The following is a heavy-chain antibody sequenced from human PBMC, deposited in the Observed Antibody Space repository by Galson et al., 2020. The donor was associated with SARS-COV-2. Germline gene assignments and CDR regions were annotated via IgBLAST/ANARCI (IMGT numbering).Heavy chain of an antibody. CDR1: GFTFSSYW. J-gene: IGHJ4*02. CDR2: IKQDGSEK. CDR3: ARATSDYVWGRYRDRPFGFDY. V-gene: IGHV3-7*03. D-gene: IGHD3-16*02. Sequence: GESLKISCAASGFTFSSYWMSWVRQAPGKGLEWVANIKQDGSEKYYVDSVKGRFTISRDNAKNSLYLQMNSLRAEDTAVYYCARATSDYVWGRYRDRPFGFDYWGQGTLGSVSS.